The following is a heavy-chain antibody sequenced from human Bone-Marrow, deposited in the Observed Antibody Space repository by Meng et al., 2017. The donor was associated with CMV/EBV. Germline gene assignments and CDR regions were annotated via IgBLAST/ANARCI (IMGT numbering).Heavy chain of an antibody. Sequence: GGSLRLSCAASGFTFSSYWMSWVRQAPGKGLEWVANIKQDGSEKYYVDSVKGRFTISRDNAKNSLYLQMNSLRAEDTAVYYCARGGAVAGPRGWFDPWGQGNLVTVSS. CDR1: GFTFSSYW. CDR2: IKQDGSEK. V-gene: IGHV3-7*01. D-gene: IGHD6-19*01. J-gene: IGHJ5*02. CDR3: ARGGAVAGPRGWFDP.